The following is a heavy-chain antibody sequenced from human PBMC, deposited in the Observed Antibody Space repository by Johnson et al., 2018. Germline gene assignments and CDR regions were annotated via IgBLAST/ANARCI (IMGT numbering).Heavy chain of an antibody. CDR2: ISYDGTNK. CDR3: ARGQRQDAPDDYGGRHPFDH. D-gene: IGHD4-23*01. CDR1: GFTFSNYA. J-gene: IGHJ4*02. Sequence: QVQLVQSGGGVVQPGRSLRLSCAASGFTFSNYAMHWVRQAPGKGLEWVAVISYDGTNKYYVDSVKGRFTISRDISKNTLFLQRNSLRPEDTAIYYCARGQRQDAPDDYGGRHPFDHWGQGTLVTVSS. V-gene: IGHV3-30*03.